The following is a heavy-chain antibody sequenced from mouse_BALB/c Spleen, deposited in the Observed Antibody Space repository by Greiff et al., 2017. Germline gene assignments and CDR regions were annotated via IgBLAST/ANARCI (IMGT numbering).Heavy chain of an antibody. CDR2: ISSGGST. J-gene: IGHJ4*01. D-gene: IGHD2-4*01. V-gene: IGHV5-6-5*01. CDR1: GFTFSSYA. CDR3: ARDYDSYYAMDY. Sequence: EVHLVESGGGLVKPGGSLKLSCAASGFTFSSYAMSWVRQTPEKRLEWVASISSGGSTYYPDSVKGRFTISRDNARNILYLQMSSLRSEDTAMYYCARDYDSYYAMDYWGQGTSVTVSS.